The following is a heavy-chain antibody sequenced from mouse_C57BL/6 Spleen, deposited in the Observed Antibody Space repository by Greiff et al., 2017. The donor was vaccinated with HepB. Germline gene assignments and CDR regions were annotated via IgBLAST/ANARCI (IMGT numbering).Heavy chain of an antibody. CDR1: GYTFTDYE. J-gene: IGHJ2*01. V-gene: IGHV1-15*01. CDR2: IDPETGGT. CDR3: TREDDY. Sequence: VQLQESGAELVRPGASVTLSCKASGYTFTDYEMHWVKQTPVHGLEWIGAIDPETGGTAYNQKFKGKAILTADKSSSTAYMELRSLTSEDSAVYYCTREDDYWGQGTTLTVSS.